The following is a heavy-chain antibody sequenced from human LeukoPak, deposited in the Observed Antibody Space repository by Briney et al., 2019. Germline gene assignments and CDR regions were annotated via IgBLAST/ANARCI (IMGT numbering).Heavy chain of an antibody. V-gene: IGHV4-34*01. CDR2: INHSGST. D-gene: IGHD2-2*01. Sequence: SETLSLTCAVYGGSFSGYYWSWIRQPPGKGLEWIGEINHSGSTNYNPSLKSRVTISVDTSKNQFSLKLSSVTAADTAVYYCARAILSLFDHIVVVPAARCPDVWGQGTTVTVSS. CDR3: ARAILSLFDHIVVVPAARCPDV. CDR1: GGSFSGYY. J-gene: IGHJ6*02.